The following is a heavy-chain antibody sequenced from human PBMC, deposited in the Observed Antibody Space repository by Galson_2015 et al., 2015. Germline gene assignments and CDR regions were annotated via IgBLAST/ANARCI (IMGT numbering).Heavy chain of an antibody. J-gene: IGHJ4*02. CDR1: GFTFSSYW. CDR3: ARVRQTDGLLDY. V-gene: IGHV3-74*01. D-gene: IGHD2-15*01. Sequence: SLRLSCAVSGFTFSSYWMRWVRQAPGKELVWVSRINSDGSDTTYADSVKGRFTISRDNAKNTLFLQMNGLRAEDTAVYYCARVRQTDGLLDYWGQGTLVTVSS. CDR2: INSDGSDT.